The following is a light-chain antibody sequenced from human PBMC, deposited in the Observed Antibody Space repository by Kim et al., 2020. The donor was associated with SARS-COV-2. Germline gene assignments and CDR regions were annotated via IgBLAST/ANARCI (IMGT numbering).Light chain of an antibody. CDR3: QQRSSWPPALS. J-gene: IGKJ4*01. CDR2: DAA. CDR1: PSVGIN. Sequence: PGEGPTLPCRPSPSVGINLAWYQQTPGQAPRLPIYDAAIRATGIPTRFSGSGSGTDFTLTISSLEAEDFAIYYCQQRSSWPPALSFGGGTKVDIK. V-gene: IGKV3-11*01.